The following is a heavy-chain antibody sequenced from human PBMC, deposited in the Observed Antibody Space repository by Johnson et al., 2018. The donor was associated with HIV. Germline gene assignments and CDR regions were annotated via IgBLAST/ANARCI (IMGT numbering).Heavy chain of an antibody. V-gene: IGHV3-11*01. CDR1: GFTFSDDY. CDR3: AKVGSGYSSSS. J-gene: IGHJ3*01. CDR2: ISSSGSTI. Sequence: QVQLVESGGGLVKPGGSLRFSCVASGFTFSDDYMSWIRQAPGKGLEWISYISSSGSTIYYVDSVKGRFTISRDNSKNTLYLQMNRLRAEDTAVYYCAKVGSGYSSSSWGQGTMVTVSS. D-gene: IGHD6-13*01.